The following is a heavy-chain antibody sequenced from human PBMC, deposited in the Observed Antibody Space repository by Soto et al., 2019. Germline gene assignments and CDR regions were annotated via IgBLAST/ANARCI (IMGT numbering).Heavy chain of an antibody. CDR1: GRTFSSYT. CDR3: ARSATDPYSSSWYDY. V-gene: IGHV1-69*02. Sequence: SVKVSWKASGRTFSSYTISWVRQAPGQGLEWMGRIIPILGIANYAQKFQGRVTITADKSTSTAYMELSSLRSEDTAVYYCARSATDPYSSSWYDYWGQGTLVTVSS. J-gene: IGHJ4*02. D-gene: IGHD6-13*01. CDR2: IIPILGIA.